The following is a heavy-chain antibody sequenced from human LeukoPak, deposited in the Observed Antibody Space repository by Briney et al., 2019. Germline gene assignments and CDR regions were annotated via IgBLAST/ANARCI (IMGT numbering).Heavy chain of an antibody. J-gene: IGHJ4*02. CDR2: ISAHNGNT. Sequence: GASVKVSCKASGYTFTSYGISWVRQAPGQGLEWMGWISAHNGNTNYAQKFQGRVTMTRDTSTSTVYMELSSLRSEDTAVYYCARLVGATGRYYFDYWGQGTLVTVSS. D-gene: IGHD1-26*01. CDR3: ARLVGATGRYYFDY. V-gene: IGHV1-18*01. CDR1: GYTFTSYG.